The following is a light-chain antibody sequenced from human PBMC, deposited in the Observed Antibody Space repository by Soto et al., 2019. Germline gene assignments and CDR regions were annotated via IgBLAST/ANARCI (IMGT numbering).Light chain of an antibody. V-gene: IGKV1-8*01. J-gene: IGKJ4*02. CDR3: PQYYSYHPT. CDR1: QGISSY. Sequence: AIRMTHSPSSFSASTGDRVTITCRASQGISSYLAWYQQKPGKAPKLLIYAASTLQSGVPSRFRGSGSGTDFTLPISCLQSEDFATYYSPQYYSYHPTFGRWTKVDIX. CDR2: AAS.